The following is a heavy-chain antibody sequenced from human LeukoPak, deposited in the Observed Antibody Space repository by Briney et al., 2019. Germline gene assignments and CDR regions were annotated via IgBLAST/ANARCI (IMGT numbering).Heavy chain of an antibody. CDR3: ARHSFSSGWLLDY. J-gene: IGHJ4*02. CDR1: GYILSSHW. V-gene: IGHV5-51*01. D-gene: IGHD6-19*01. CDR2: IYPGDSDT. Sequence: GGSLQISCKGSGYILSSHWIGWVRQMPGKGLEGMGIIYPGDSDTRYSPSFQGQVTISADKSISTAYLQWSSLKASDTAMYYCARHSFSSGWLLDYWGQGTLVTVSS.